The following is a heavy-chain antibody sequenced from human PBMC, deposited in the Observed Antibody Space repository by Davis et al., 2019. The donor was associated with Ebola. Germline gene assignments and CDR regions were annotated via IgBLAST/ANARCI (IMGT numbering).Heavy chain of an antibody. V-gene: IGHV4-39*01. CDR2: IYYSGCT. CDR3: ARLGCSSTSCYSYYYYYGMDV. CDR1: GGSISSSSYY. D-gene: IGHD2-2*02. J-gene: IGHJ6*02. Sequence: SETLSLTCTVSGGSISSSSYYLGWIHHPPVKGLEWIASIYYSGCTYYNPFLKSRVTISVDTSKNQFSLKLSSVTAADTAVYYCARLGCSSTSCYSYYYYYGMDVWGQGTTVTVSS.